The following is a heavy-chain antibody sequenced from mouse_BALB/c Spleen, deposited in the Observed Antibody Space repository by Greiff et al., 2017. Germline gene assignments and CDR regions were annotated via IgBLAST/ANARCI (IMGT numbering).Heavy chain of an antibody. CDR1: GYTFTSYN. CDR3: ARGTTLFDY. V-gene: IGHV1S26*01. CDR2: INPSTGYT. J-gene: IGHJ2*01. Sequence: VQLQQPGAELVKPGASVKMSCKASGYTFTSYNMHWVKQTPGQGLEWIGYINPSTGYTEYNQKFKDKATLTADKSSSTAYMQLSSLTSEDSAVYYCARGTTLFDYWGQGTTLTVSS. D-gene: IGHD2-12*01.